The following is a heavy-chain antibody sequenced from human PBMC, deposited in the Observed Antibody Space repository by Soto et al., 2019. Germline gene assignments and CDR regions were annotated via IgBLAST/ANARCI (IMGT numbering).Heavy chain of an antibody. CDR1: GFTFSDFY. Sequence: GGSLRLSCAASGFTFSDFYIHWIRRAPGKGLEWISYISGNGEIIQYAGSARGRFTISRDNAENSVYLEMDSLRAEDTALYYCARDVDADFRTDFDYWGRGTLVTVSS. J-gene: IGHJ4*02. D-gene: IGHD4-17*01. V-gene: IGHV3-11*04. CDR3: ARDVDADFRTDFDY. CDR2: ISGNGEII.